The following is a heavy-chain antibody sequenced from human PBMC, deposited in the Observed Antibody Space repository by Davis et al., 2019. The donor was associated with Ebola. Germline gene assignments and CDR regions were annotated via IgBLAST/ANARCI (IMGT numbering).Heavy chain of an antibody. Sequence: GESLKISCAASGFTFSNYAMSWVRQAPGKGLEWVASISGGDRSTYYADSVKGRFTISRDNSENTQYLQMNSLRAEDTAVYYCATSLITATYDLDYWGQGTLVTVSS. D-gene: IGHD1-20*01. V-gene: IGHV3-23*01. CDR1: GFTFSNYA. CDR2: ISGGDRST. J-gene: IGHJ4*02. CDR3: ATSLITATYDLDY.